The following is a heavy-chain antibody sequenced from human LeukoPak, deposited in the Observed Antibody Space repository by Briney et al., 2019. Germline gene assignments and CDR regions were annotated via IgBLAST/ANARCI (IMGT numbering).Heavy chain of an antibody. CDR2: ISGSGGST. D-gene: IGHD6-19*01. CDR3: AKRRAVAGNYYFDY. CDR1: GFTFSSYA. Sequence: GGSLRLSCAASGFTFSSYAMSWVRQATGEGLEWVSAISGSGGSTYYADSVKARFTISRDNSKNTLYLQMNSLRAEDTAVYYCAKRRAVAGNYYFDYWGQGTLVTVSS. J-gene: IGHJ4*02. V-gene: IGHV3-23*01.